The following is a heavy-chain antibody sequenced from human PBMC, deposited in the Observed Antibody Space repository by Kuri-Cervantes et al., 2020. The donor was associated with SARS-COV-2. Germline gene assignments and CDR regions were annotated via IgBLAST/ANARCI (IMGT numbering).Heavy chain of an antibody. CDR3: ARGKTMVRGENYYYMDV. Sequence: LRLSCAIYGDSVSSNSVAWNWIRQYPSRGLEWLGRTYFRSKWYNDYAVSVKSRITTNPDTSKKQFSLQLNSVTPEDTAVYYCARGKTMVRGENYYYMDVWGKGTTVTVSS. D-gene: IGHD3-10*01. CDR2: TYFRSKWYN. V-gene: IGHV6-1*01. CDR1: GDSVSSNSVA. J-gene: IGHJ6*03.